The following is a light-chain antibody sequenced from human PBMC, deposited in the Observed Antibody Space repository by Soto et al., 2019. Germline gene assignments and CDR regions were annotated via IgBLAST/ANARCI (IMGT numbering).Light chain of an antibody. CDR2: KAS. CDR1: QSISSW. CDR3: QQDKSYLS. Sequence: DIQMTQSPSTLSASVGDRVTITCRASQSISSWLAWYHQKPGKAPKLLIYKASSLESGVPSRFSGSGSGTEFTLTISSLQPDDFANYYCQQDKSYLSFGGGTKVEIK. J-gene: IGKJ4*01. V-gene: IGKV1-5*03.